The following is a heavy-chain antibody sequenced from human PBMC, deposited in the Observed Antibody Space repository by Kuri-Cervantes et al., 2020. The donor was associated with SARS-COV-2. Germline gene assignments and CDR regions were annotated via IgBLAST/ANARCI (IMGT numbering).Heavy chain of an antibody. V-gene: IGHV3-21*01. J-gene: IGHJ4*02. CDR3: AKDFWDIVVVPAPSFDS. Sequence: GESLKISCAASGFTFSSYSMNWVRQAPGKGLEWVSSISSSSSYIYYADSVKGRFTISRDNAKNSLYLQMNSLRAEDTAVYYCAKDFWDIVVVPAPSFDSWGQGTLVTVSS. CDR2: ISSSSSYI. CDR1: GFTFSSYS. D-gene: IGHD2-2*01.